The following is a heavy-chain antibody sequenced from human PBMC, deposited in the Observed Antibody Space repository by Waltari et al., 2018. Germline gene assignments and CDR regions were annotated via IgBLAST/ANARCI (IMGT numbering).Heavy chain of an antibody. CDR1: GYTLTELS. J-gene: IGHJ3*02. D-gene: IGHD3-3*01. CDR3: STRSITIFGVVITYDAFDI. V-gene: IGHV1-24*01. Sequence: QVQLVQSGAEVKKPGASVKVSCKVSGYTLTELSMHWVRQAPGNGLEWMGGFDPEDGETIYAKKVQGRVTMTEDTSTDTAYMELSSLRSADTAVYYCSTRSITIFGVVITYDAFDIWGQGTMVTVSS. CDR2: FDPEDGET.